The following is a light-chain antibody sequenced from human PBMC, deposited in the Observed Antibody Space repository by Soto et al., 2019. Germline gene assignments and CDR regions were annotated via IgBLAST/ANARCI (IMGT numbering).Light chain of an antibody. CDR3: QSYHSSLRGPVV. CDR2: GNS. J-gene: IGLJ2*01. CDR1: SSNIGAGYD. V-gene: IGLV1-40*01. Sequence: QSVLTQPPSVSGAPGQRVTISCTGSSSNIGAGYDVHWYQQLPGTAPKLLIYGNSNRPSGVPDRFSGSKSGTSASLAITGLHAEDDADYYCQSYHSSLRGPVVFGGGTKLTVL.